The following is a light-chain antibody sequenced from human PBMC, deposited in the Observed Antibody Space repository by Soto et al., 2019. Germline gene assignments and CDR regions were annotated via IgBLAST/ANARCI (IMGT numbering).Light chain of an antibody. V-gene: IGLV1-44*01. CDR1: SSNIGSNT. CDR2: SSN. CDR3: AAWDDTLNAYV. Sequence: QAVVTQPPSASGTPGQRVTISCSGGSSNIGSNTVNWYQQLPGAAPKLLIYSSNQRPSGVPDRFSGSRSGTSASLAISGLQSEDEADYYCAAWDDTLNAYVFGTGTKLTVL. J-gene: IGLJ1*01.